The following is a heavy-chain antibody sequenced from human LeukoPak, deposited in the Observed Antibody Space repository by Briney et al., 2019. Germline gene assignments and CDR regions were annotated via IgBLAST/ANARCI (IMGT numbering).Heavy chain of an antibody. CDR3: ARYRAGYSYGPTWPIDY. J-gene: IGHJ4*02. V-gene: IGHV1-18*04. D-gene: IGHD5-18*01. Sequence: GSSVNVSCQAFRYTFTSYGLTWVRQAPGQGLEWMGCIRAYNGNTNYAQKLQGRVTMTTDTSTSTAYMELRSLRSDDTAVYYCARYRAGYSYGPTWPIDYWGQGTLVTVSS. CDR1: RYTFTSYG. CDR2: IRAYNGNT.